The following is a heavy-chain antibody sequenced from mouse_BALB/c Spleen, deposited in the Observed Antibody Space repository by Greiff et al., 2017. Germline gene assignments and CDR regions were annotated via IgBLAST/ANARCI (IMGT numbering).Heavy chain of an antibody. D-gene: IGHD2-4*01. Sequence: LVKTGASVKISCKASGYSFTGYYMHWVKQSHGKSLEWIGYISCYNGATSYNQKFKGKATFTVDTSSSTAYMQFNSLTSADSAVYYCARSAYDYDNAMDYWGQGTSVTVSA. CDR1: GYSFTGYY. V-gene: IGHV1S34*01. J-gene: IGHJ4*01. CDR3: ARSAYDYDNAMDY. CDR2: ISCYNGAT.